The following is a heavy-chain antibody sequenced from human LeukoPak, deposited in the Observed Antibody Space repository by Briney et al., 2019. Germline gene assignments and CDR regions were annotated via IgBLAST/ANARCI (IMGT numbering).Heavy chain of an antibody. CDR2: ISSSSSYI. J-gene: IGHJ4*02. D-gene: IGHD6-19*01. Sequence: GGSLRLSCAASGFTFSSYSMNWVRQAPGKGLEWVSSISSSSSYIYYADSVKGRFTISRDNAKNSLYLQMNSLRAEDTAVYYCARGEWGAVADPPPQYWGQGTLVTVSS. V-gene: IGHV3-21*01. CDR1: GFTFSSYS. CDR3: ARGEWGAVADPPPQY.